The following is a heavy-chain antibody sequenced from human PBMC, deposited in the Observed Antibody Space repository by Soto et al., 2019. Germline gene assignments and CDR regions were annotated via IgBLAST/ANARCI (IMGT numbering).Heavy chain of an antibody. Sequence: LRLSCAASGFTFSSYAMYWVRQAPGKGLEWVAVISYDGSNKYDADSVKGRFTISRDNSKNTLYLQMNSLRVEDTAVYYCARVGTGSSVWYPGSYWGQGTLVTVSS. CDR2: ISYDGSNK. D-gene: IGHD6-19*01. CDR1: GFTFSSYA. CDR3: ARVGTGSSVWYPGSY. V-gene: IGHV3-30*04. J-gene: IGHJ4*02.